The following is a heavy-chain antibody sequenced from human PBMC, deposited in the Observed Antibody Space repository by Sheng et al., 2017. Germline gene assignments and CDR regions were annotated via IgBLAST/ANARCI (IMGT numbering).Heavy chain of an antibody. CDR3: ARLRGWDYDY. V-gene: IGHV1-2*02. J-gene: IGHJ4*02. D-gene: IGHD5-12*01. CDR2: INPNSGGI. CDR1: GYTFTDYY. Sequence: QVQLVQSGAEVKEPGASVKVSCKASGYTFTDYYIHWVRQAPGQGLEWMGWINPNSGGINYAQKFQDRVTMTGDTSFSTAYMEVSRLTSDDTAVYYCARLRGWDYDYWGQGTLVTVSS.